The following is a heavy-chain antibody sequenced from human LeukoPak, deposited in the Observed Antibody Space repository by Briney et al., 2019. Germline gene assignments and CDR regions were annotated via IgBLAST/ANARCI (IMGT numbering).Heavy chain of an antibody. D-gene: IGHD1-26*01. J-gene: IGHJ4*02. V-gene: IGHV3-33*01. CDR1: GFTFSSYG. CDR3: ARDLGGSYFYFDY. Sequence: SGGSLRLSCAASGFTFSSYGMHWVRQAPGKGLKWVAVIWYDGSNKYYADSVKGRFTISRDNSKNTLYLQMNSLRAEDTAVYYCARDLGGSYFYFDYWGQGTLVTVSS. CDR2: IWYDGSNK.